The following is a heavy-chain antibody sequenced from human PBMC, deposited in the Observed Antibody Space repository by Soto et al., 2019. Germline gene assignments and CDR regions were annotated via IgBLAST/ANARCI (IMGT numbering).Heavy chain of an antibody. Sequence: QPGGSLRLSCAASGFTFSSYGMHWVRQAPGKGLEWVAVIWYDGSNKYYADSVKGRFTISRDNSKNTLYLQMNSLRAEDTAVYYCARDLFSTWIQLYYYYGMDVWGQGTTVTVSS. CDR3: ARDLFSTWIQLYYYYGMDV. V-gene: IGHV3-33*01. CDR1: GFTFSSYG. D-gene: IGHD5-18*01. CDR2: IWYDGSNK. J-gene: IGHJ6*02.